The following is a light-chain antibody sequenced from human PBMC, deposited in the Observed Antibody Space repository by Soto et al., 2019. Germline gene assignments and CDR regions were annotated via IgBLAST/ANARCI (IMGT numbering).Light chain of an antibody. V-gene: IGKV1-5*01. J-gene: IGKJ5*01. CDR2: DAS. CDR3: QQYSSYSPYT. Sequence: DIQMTQSPSSLSASVGDRVTITCRASRTISSWLAWYQQKPGKAPKLLIYDASSLEGGVPSRFSGSGYGAEFTLTITSLQPDDVATYYCQQYSSYSPYTFGQGTRLEIK. CDR1: RTISSW.